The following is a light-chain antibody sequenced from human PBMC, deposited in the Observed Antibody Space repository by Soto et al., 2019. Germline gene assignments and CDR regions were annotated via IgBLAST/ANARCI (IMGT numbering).Light chain of an antibody. J-gene: IGKJ4*01. CDR1: QSVSSN. CDR2: GGS. V-gene: IGKV3-15*01. CDR3: QQNNEWPRT. Sequence: EIVMRQSPATLSVSPGERATLSRRASQSVSSNFAWYQQKAGQAPRLLIYGGSTRATGIPARFSGSGSGTEFTLTISSLQSEDFAVYFCQQNNEWPRTFGGGTKVDIK.